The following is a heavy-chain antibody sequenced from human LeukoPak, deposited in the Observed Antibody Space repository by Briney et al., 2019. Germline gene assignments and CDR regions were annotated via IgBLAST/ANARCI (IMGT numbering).Heavy chain of an antibody. J-gene: IGHJ4*02. V-gene: IGHV1-2*02. D-gene: IGHD2-15*01. CDR3: ARRYCSGGRCLYYFDY. Sequence: ASVKVSCKPSGYTFTVYHMHWVRQAPGQGVEWMGWINPNGCHTDYAQHFQGRVTMTRDTSITTAYMALSRLRSDETAVYYCARRYCSGGRCLYYFDYWGQGTLVTVSS. CDR1: GYTFTVYH. CDR2: INPNGCHT.